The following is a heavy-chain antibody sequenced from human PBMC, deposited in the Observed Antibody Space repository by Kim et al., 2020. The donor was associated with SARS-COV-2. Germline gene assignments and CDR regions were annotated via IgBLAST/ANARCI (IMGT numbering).Heavy chain of an antibody. D-gene: IGHD4-17*01. CDR2: IYWDDDK. CDR3: AHSSPLLLTPDFDY. CDR1: GFSLSTSGVG. Sequence: SGPTLVKPTQTLTLTCTFSGFSLSTSGVGVGWIRQPPGKALEWLALIYWDDDKRYNPSLKSRLTITKDTSKNQVVLIMTNMDPVDTATYYCAHSSPLLLTPDFDYWGQGTLVTVSS. J-gene: IGHJ4*02. V-gene: IGHV2-5*02.